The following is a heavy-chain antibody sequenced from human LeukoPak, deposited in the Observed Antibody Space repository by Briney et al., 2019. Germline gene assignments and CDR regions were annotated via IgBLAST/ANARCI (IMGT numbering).Heavy chain of an antibody. D-gene: IGHD2-15*01. CDR2: IYYSGST. V-gene: IGHV4-31*03. Sequence: SETLSLTCTVSGGSISSGGYYWSWIRQHPGKGLEWIGYIYYSGSTYYNPSLKSRVTISVDTSKNQFSLKLSSVTAADTAVYYCAGLRDMWGCDHWGQGTLVTVSS. CDR1: GGSISSGGYY. CDR3: AGLRDMWGCDH. J-gene: IGHJ4*02.